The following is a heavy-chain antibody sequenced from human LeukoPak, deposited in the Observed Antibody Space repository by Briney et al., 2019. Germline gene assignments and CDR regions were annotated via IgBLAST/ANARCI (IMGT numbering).Heavy chain of an antibody. CDR1: GFTFDDYA. V-gene: IGHV3-9*01. CDR3: AKDMGVEARLHYYYYGMDV. J-gene: IGHJ6*02. Sequence: GGSLRLSCAASGFTFDDYAMHWARQAPGKGLEWVSGISWNSGSIGYADSVKGRFTISRDNAKNSLYLQMNSLRAEDTALYYCAKDMGVEARLHYYYYGMDVWGQGTTVTVSS. D-gene: IGHD6-6*01. CDR2: ISWNSGSI.